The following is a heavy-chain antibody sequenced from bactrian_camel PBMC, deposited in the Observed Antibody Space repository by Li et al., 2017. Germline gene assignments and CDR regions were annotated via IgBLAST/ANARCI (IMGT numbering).Heavy chain of an antibody. D-gene: IGHD1*01. CDR1: DAFYRLYT. CDR3: ASRGACYPASLTARWYNY. Sequence: HVQLVESGGGSVLAGGSLRLSCVDSDAFYRLYTMGWFRQVPGKEREGVAAITRRNGGQTFYADSVKGRFTISKDNAKNTLYLQMNSLKPEDSAMYYCASRGACYPASLTARWYNYWGQGTQVTVS. CDR2: ITRRNGGQT. J-gene: IGHJ4*01. V-gene: IGHV3S53*01.